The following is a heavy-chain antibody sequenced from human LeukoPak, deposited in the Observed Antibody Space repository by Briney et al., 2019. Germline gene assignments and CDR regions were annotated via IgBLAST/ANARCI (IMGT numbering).Heavy chain of an antibody. J-gene: IGHJ4*02. D-gene: IGHD3-22*01. Sequence: GGSLRLSCAASGFTFSSYGMHWVRQAPGKGLEWVAVISYDGSNKYYADSVKGRFTISRDNLKNTLYLQMNSLRAEDTAVYYCAKPPNYDSDAPQVDYWGQGTLVTVSS. CDR2: ISYDGSNK. V-gene: IGHV3-30*18. CDR1: GFTFSSYG. CDR3: AKPPNYDSDAPQVDY.